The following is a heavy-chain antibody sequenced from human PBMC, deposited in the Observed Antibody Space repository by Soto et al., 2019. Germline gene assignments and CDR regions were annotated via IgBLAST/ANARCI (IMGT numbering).Heavy chain of an antibody. D-gene: IGHD6-19*01. CDR1: GYTFTSYG. CDR2: ISAYNGDT. CDR3: AKLPPITIDSSGWYGKATNTDYFDY. V-gene: IGHV1-18*01. J-gene: IGHJ4*02. Sequence: SVKVSCKASGYTFTSYGISWVRLAPGQGLEWMGWISAYNGDTNYAQKLQGRVTMTTDTSTSTAYMELRSLRSDDTAVYYCAKLPPITIDSSGWYGKATNTDYFDYWGQGTLVTVSS.